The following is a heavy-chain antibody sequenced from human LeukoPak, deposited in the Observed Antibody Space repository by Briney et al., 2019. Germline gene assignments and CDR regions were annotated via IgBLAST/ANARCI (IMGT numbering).Heavy chain of an antibody. V-gene: IGHV3-23*01. J-gene: IGHJ4*02. CDR3: AKHSSGWSYFDY. D-gene: IGHD6-19*01. CDR1: GFTFSSYA. CDR2: ISGSGGST. Sequence: PGGSLRLSCAASGFTFSSYAMSWVRQAPGKGLEWVSDISGSGGSTYYADSVKGRFTISRDNSKNTLYLQMNSLRAEDTAVYYCAKHSSGWSYFDYWGQGTLVTVSS.